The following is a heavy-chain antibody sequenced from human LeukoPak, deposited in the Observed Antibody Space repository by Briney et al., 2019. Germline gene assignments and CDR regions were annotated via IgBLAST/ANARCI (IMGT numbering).Heavy chain of an antibody. Sequence: PGGSLRLSCAASGFTFSGYNMNWVRQAPGKGLEWLSYISSSSNTIYYADSVKGRFTIPRDNAKNSLYLQMNSLRAEDTAVYYCAGRVCNDGSCYSNDAFDIWGQGTMVTVSS. CDR1: GFTFSGYN. V-gene: IGHV3-48*04. D-gene: IGHD2-15*01. J-gene: IGHJ3*02. CDR2: ISSSSNTI. CDR3: AGRVCNDGSCYSNDAFDI.